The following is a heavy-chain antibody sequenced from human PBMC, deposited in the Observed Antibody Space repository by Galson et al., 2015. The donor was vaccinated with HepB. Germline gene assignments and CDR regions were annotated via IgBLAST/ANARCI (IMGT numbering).Heavy chain of an antibody. CDR3: AREYCSSTSCHDDAFDI. Sequence: SVKVSCKASGYTFTSYGISWVRQAPGQGLEWMGWISAYNGNTNYAQKLQGRVTMTTDTSTSTAYMELRSLRSDDTAVYYCAREYCSSTSCHDDAFDIWGQGTMVTVSS. CDR1: GYTFTSYG. V-gene: IGHV1-18*01. CDR2: ISAYNGNT. D-gene: IGHD2-2*01. J-gene: IGHJ3*02.